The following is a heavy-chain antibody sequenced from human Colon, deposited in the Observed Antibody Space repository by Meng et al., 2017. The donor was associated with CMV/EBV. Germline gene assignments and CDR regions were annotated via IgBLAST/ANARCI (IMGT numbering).Heavy chain of an antibody. V-gene: IGHV3-7*01. J-gene: IGHJ4*02. CDR2: IKQDGSGK. CDR1: GFIFSDFW. D-gene: IGHD6-19*01. CDR3: ARDRRGWYLDY. Sequence: GESLKISCAASGFIFSDFWMNWVRQAPGKGLELVAKIKQDGSGKDYVDSVKGRFTISRDNAKNSLYLQMNSLRAEDTAVYYCARDRRGWYLDYWGQGTLVTVSS.